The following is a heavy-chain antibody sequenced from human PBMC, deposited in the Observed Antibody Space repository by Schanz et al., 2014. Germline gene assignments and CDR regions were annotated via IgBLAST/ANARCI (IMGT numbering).Heavy chain of an antibody. CDR3: ARDQSPYTNSSDVRYFDY. CDR2: IIPVLAIA. V-gene: IGHV1-69*08. D-gene: IGHD6-6*01. Sequence: QVHLVQSGAEVKKPGSSVKVSCKASGGTFSSDTFSWVRQAPGQGLEWMGRIIPVLAIADYAQKFQGRVPITADKSTSTAYMELSSLRSDDTAVYYCARDQSPYTNSSDVRYFDYWGQGSLVTVSS. CDR1: GGTFSSDT. J-gene: IGHJ4*02.